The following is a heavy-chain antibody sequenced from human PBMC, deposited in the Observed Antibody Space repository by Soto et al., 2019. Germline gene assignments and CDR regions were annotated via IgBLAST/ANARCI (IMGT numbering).Heavy chain of an antibody. CDR2: ISSSSSYI. J-gene: IGHJ4*02. V-gene: IGHV3-21*01. Sequence: GGSLRLSCAASGFTFSSYSMNWVRQAPGKGLEWVSSISSSSSYIYYADSVKGRFTISRDNAKNSLYLQMNSLRAEDTAVYYFARDKSWLSGAPPLDYWGQGTLVTVSS. D-gene: IGHD6-19*01. CDR1: GFTFSSYS. CDR3: ARDKSWLSGAPPLDY.